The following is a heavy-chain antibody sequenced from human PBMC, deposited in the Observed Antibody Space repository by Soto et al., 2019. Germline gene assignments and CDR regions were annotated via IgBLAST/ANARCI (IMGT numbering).Heavy chain of an antibody. D-gene: IGHD6-19*01. V-gene: IGHV1-58*01. J-gene: IGHJ6*02. Sequence: SVKLSRKAAGSSFRYSLVERVRQAHAQRLEWIGWIVVNSGNTNLAQKFQERVTITRDKSTNTAYMELSGLRSEDTALYYCAANPRYCSGWYGASTSYYYGMDVWGQGTTVTVSS. CDR2: IVVNSGNT. CDR3: AANPRYCSGWYGASTSYYYGMDV. CDR1: GSSFRYSL.